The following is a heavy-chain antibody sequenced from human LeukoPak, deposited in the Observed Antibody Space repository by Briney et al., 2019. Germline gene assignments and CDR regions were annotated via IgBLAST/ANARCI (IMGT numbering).Heavy chain of an antibody. Sequence: QPGGSLRLSCAASGFTLSTNWMSWVRQAPGKGLEWVANINQDGGDKNYVDFVKGRFTISRDNTKNILYLQMNSLRAEDTAVYYCVRDSRYCPDVWGQGTTVTVSS. J-gene: IGHJ6*02. D-gene: IGHD2-8*02. CDR1: GFTLSTNW. V-gene: IGHV3-7*01. CDR3: VRDSRYCPDV. CDR2: INQDGGDK.